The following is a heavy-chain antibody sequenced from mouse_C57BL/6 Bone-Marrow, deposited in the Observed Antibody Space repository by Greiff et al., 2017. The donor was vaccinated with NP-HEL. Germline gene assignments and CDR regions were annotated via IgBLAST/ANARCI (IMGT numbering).Heavy chain of an antibody. D-gene: IGHD1-1*01. CDR1: GFTFSSYA. V-gene: IGHV5-4*03. Sequence: EVKVVESGGGLVKPGGSLKLSCAASGFTFSSYALSWVRQTPEKRLEWVATISDGGSYTYYPDNVKGRFTISRDNAKNNLYLQMSQLKSEDTAMYYCARGPSYYYGSSPLDYWGQGTTLTVSS. CDR3: ARGPSYYYGSSPLDY. CDR2: ISDGGSYT. J-gene: IGHJ2*01.